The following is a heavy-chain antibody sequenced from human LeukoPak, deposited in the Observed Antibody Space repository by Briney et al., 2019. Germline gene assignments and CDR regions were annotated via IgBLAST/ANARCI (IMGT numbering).Heavy chain of an antibody. Sequence: PGGSLRLSCAASGFTFSSYAMSWVRQAPGKGLEWVSAISGSGGSTYYADSVKGRFTISRDNSKNTLYLQMNSLRAEDTAVYYCARGRWSPPTAAIAYWGQGTLVTVSS. CDR2: ISGSGGST. CDR1: GFTFSSYA. J-gene: IGHJ4*02. V-gene: IGHV3-23*01. D-gene: IGHD2-2*02. CDR3: ARGRWSPPTAAIAY.